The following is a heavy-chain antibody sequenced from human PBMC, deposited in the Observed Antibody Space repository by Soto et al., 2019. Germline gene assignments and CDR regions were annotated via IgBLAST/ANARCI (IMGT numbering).Heavy chain of an antibody. CDR3: ARSPYYYDSSGYLDY. D-gene: IGHD3-22*01. J-gene: IGHJ4*02. V-gene: IGHV3-33*01. Sequence: GGSLRLSCAASGFTFSSYGMHWVRQAPGKGLEWVAVIWYDGSNKYYADSVKGRFTISRDNSKNTLYLQMNSLRAEDTAVYYCARSPYYYDSSGYLDYWGQGTLVTVSS. CDR1: GFTFSSYG. CDR2: IWYDGSNK.